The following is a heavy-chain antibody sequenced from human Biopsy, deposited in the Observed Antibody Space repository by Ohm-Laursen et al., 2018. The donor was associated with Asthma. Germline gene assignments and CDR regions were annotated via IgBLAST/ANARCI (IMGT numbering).Heavy chain of an antibody. CDR1: RFTYE. CDR3: ARFVQAEEGVF. CDR2: IAWDGINS. D-gene: IGHD3-10*02. Sequence: SLRLSCSASRFTYEMHWVRQAPGKGLEWVAYIAWDGINSYYADSVKGRFTISRDNSRNSLYLQMNSLRAEDTAVYLCARFVQAEEGVFWGQGTRVTVSP. V-gene: IGHV3-30*03. J-gene: IGHJ4*02.